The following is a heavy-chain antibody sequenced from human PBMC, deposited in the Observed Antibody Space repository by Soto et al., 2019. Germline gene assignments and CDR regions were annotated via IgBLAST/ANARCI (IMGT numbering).Heavy chain of an antibody. Sequence: ASVKVSCKASGYTFTSYGISWVRQAPGQGLEWMGWISAYNGNTNYAQKLQGRVTMTTDTSTSTDYMELRSLRSDDTAVYYCARDFHITGTTSGPWGQGTLVTVS. V-gene: IGHV1-18*04. D-gene: IGHD1-20*01. CDR2: ISAYNGNT. J-gene: IGHJ5*02. CDR3: ARDFHITGTTSGP. CDR1: GYTFTSYG.